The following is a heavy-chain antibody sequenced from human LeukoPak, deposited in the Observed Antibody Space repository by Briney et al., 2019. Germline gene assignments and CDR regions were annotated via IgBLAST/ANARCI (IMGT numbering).Heavy chain of an antibody. CDR3: TRVGEWGVYYFDY. Sequence: GGSLRLSCTVSGFTFGDYTMSWVRQAPGKGLVWVSLIRSKAYGGTTDYAASVKGRFTISRDDSKSIAYLQMNSLKTEDTAVYYCTRVGEWGVYYFDYWGQGTLVSVSS. J-gene: IGHJ4*02. V-gene: IGHV3-49*04. CDR1: GFTFGDYT. CDR2: IRSKAYGGTT. D-gene: IGHD3-16*01.